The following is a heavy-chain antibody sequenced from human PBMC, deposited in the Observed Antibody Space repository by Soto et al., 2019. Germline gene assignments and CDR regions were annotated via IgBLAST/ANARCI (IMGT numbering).Heavy chain of an antibody. CDR2: INHSGST. J-gene: IGHJ5*02. CDR1: GGSFSGYY. V-gene: IGHV4-34*01. Sequence: SETLSLTCAVYGGSFSGYYWSWIRQPPGKGLEWIGEINHSGSTNYNPSLKSRVTISVDTSKNQFSLKLSSVTAADTAVYYCARDRMVRGVIGSFWFDPWGQGTLVTVSS. CDR3: ARDRMVRGVIGSFWFDP. D-gene: IGHD3-10*01.